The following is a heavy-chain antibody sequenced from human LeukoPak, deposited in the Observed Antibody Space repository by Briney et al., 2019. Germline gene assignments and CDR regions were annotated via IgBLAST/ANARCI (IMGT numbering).Heavy chain of an antibody. CDR1: GYTFTSYG. CDR3: AREGGPKSFDY. D-gene: IGHD3-16*01. J-gene: IGHJ4*02. V-gene: IGHV1-69*13. Sequence: GASVKVSCKASGYTFTSYGISWVRQAPGQGLEWMGGIIPIFGTANYAQKFQGRVTITADESTSTAYMELSSLRSEDTAVYYCAREGGPKSFDYWGQGTLVTVSS. CDR2: IIPIFGTA.